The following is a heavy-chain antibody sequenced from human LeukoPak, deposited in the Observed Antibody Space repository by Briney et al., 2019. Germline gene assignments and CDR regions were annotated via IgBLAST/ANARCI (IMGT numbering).Heavy chain of an antibody. D-gene: IGHD4-17*01. CDR3: ARVLWRDYGDIMDV. Sequence: GSLRLSCAASGCTLSTDSMNWVRQAPGKGLEWIGSIYYSGSTYYNPSLKSRVTISVDTSKNQFSLKLSSVTAADTAVYYCARVLWRDYGDIMDVWGQGTTVTVSS. V-gene: IGHV4-39*07. J-gene: IGHJ6*02. CDR1: GCTLSTDSM. CDR2: IYYSGST.